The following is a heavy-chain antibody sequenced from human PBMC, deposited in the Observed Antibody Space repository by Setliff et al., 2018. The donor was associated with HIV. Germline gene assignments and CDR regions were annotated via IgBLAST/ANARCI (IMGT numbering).Heavy chain of an antibody. CDR1: GYTLAALS. V-gene: IGHV1-2*02. Sequence: ASVKVSCKVFGYTLAALSIHWVRQAPGKGLEWMGGCNPKRGDSFYAQKFQGRVIISMDTSTSTTYMDLPRLTTDDTAIYFCARDLAYCSGGSCYRPLIYYFYYMDVWGKGTTVTVSS. CDR2: CNPKRGDS. D-gene: IGHD2-15*01. J-gene: IGHJ6*03. CDR3: ARDLAYCSGGSCYRPLIYYFYYMDV.